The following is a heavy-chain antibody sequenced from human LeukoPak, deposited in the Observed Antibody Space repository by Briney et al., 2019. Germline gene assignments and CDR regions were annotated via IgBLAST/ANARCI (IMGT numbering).Heavy chain of an antibody. D-gene: IGHD3-10*01. V-gene: IGHV4-59*06. CDR2: IYYSGST. CDR3: ASITMVRGVSITPSG. Sequence: KPSETLSLTCTVSGGSISSYYWSWIRQYPGKGLEWIGYIYYSGSTYYNPSLKSRVTISVDTSKNQFSLKLSSVTAADTAVYYCASITMVRGVSITPSGWGQGTLVTVSS. CDR1: GGSISSYY. J-gene: IGHJ4*02.